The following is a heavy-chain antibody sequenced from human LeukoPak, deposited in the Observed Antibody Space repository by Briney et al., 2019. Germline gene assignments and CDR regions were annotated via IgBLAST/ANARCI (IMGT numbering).Heavy chain of an antibody. J-gene: IGHJ4*02. D-gene: IGHD2-2*01. CDR2: INGDGSST. CDR1: GFTFNSHW. CDR3: ARDSYQNDY. Sequence: GGSLRLSCAASGFTFNSHWMHWVRQAPGKGLVWVSRINGDGSSTTYADSVRGRFTISRDNAKNSLYLQMNSLRAEDTAVYYCARDSYQNDYWGQGTLVTVSS. V-gene: IGHV3-74*01.